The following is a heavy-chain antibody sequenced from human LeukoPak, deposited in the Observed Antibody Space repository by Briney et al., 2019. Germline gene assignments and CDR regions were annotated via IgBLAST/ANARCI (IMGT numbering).Heavy chain of an antibody. J-gene: IGHJ5*02. CDR2: INPGGSYI. D-gene: IGHD5-18*01. CDR1: GYSFTNYW. V-gene: IGHV5-51*01. Sequence: GESLKIPCKGSGYSFTNYWIAWGRQMPGKGLEGMGAINPGGSYIRYSPSVQGQVTISTHKSISTAYLQWSSLKASDTAIYYCARKNPTALRNNWFDPWGQGTLVTVSS. CDR3: ARKNPTALRNNWFDP.